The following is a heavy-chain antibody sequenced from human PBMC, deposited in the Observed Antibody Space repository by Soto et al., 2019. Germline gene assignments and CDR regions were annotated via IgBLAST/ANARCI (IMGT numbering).Heavy chain of an antibody. J-gene: IGHJ5*02. D-gene: IGHD3-9*01. CDR1: GGSISSYY. CDR2: IYYSGST. Sequence: PSETLSLTCTVSGGSISSYYWSWIRQPPGKGLEWIGYIYYSGSTNYNPSLKSRVTISVDTSKNQFSLKLSSVTAADTAVYYCARDIRDIDSASWFDPWGQGTLVTVS. CDR3: ARDIRDIDSASWFDP. V-gene: IGHV4-59*01.